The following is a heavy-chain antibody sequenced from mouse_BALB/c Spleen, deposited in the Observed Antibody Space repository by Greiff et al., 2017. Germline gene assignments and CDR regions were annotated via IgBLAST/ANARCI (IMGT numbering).Heavy chain of an antibody. CDR1: GFSLTSYG. J-gene: IGHJ3*01. Sequence: QVQLKESGPGLVQPSQSLSITCTASGFSLTSYGVHWVRQSPGKGLEWLGVIWSGGSTDYNAAFISRLSISKDNSKSQVFFKMNSLQANDTAIYYCARGTPLIYYYGSRFAYWGQGTLVTVSA. V-gene: IGHV2-2*02. CDR2: IWSGGST. CDR3: ARGTPLIYYYGSRFAY. D-gene: IGHD1-1*01.